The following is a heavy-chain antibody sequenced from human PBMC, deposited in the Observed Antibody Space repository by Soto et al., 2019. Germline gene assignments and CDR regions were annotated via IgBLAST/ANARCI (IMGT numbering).Heavy chain of an antibody. CDR2: INHRGST. CDR1: GGSFSGYY. Sequence: QVQLQQWGAGLLKPSETLSLTCAVYGGSFSGYYWSWIRQPPGKGLEWIGEINHRGSTNYNPSLTMQFNITVDTSKNQFSRKLNSATAADTAVYYCARGTRVKIRAAGGRDYYYHGLDVRGKGTAVTVSS. D-gene: IGHD1-26*01. V-gene: IGHV4-34*01. CDR3: ARGTRVKIRAAGGRDYYYHGLDV. J-gene: IGHJ6*04.